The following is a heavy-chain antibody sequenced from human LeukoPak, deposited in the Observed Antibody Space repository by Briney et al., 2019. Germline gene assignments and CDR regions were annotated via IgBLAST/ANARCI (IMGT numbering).Heavy chain of an antibody. J-gene: IGHJ4*02. V-gene: IGHV3-20*04. CDR3: ARDLSSSLYSLGY. CDR1: GLTVGDYG. CDR2: INWSGEST. Sequence: PGGSLRLSCAASGLTVGDYGMSWVRQAPGKGLEWVSGINWSGESTGYADSVKGRFTISRDNAENALYLQMNSLRAEDTALYYCARDLSSSLYSLGYWGRGTLVTVSS. D-gene: IGHD6-13*01.